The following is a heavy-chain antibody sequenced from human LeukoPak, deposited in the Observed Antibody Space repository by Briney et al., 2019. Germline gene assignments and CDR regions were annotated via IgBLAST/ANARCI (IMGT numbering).Heavy chain of an antibody. CDR1: GIRSYS. J-gene: IGHJ6*03. CDR3: ARSSDGPYYYYLDV. D-gene: IGHD6-6*01. Sequence: PGGSLRLSCAGSGIRSYSKNWVRQAPGKGLEWVSYISTRCSAIYYADSVKGRFTISRDNAKNSLYLQMNSLRAEDTAVYYCARSSDGPYYYYLDVWGKGTTVTVSS. CDR2: ISTRCSAI. V-gene: IGHV3-48*01.